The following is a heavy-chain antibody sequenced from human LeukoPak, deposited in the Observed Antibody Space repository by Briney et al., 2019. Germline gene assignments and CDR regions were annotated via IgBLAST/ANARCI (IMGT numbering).Heavy chain of an antibody. V-gene: IGHV4-34*01. Sequence: SETLSLTCAVYGGSFSGYYWSWIRQPPGKGLEWIGEINHSGSTNYNPSLKSRVTISVDTSKDQFSLKLSSVTAADTAVYYCARGRGYCSGGSCWYYFDYWGQGTLVTVSS. CDR3: ARGRGYCSGGSCWYYFDY. D-gene: IGHD2-15*01. CDR2: INHSGST. CDR1: GGSFSGYY. J-gene: IGHJ4*02.